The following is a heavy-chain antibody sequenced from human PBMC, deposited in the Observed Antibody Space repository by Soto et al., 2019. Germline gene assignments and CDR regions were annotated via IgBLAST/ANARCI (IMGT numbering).Heavy chain of an antibody. CDR1: GASISYGGFS. Sequence: SETLSLTCTVSGASISYGGFSWSWIRQSPGKGLEWIGYISHLESAYFHPSFKSRLTMSIDRTRNQFSLKLSSVTAADMAVYYCARGGGYDSFDYWGQGVLVTVSS. CDR3: ARGGGYDSFDY. V-gene: IGHV4-30-2*06. D-gene: IGHD5-12*01. J-gene: IGHJ4*02. CDR2: ISHLESA.